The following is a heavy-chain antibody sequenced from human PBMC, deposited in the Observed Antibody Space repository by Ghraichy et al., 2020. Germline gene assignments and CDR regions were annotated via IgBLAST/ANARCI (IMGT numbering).Heavy chain of an antibody. J-gene: IGHJ4*02. D-gene: IGHD2-21*01. CDR3: AKDHEVYVQYCGGDCYFDY. Sequence: GGSLRLSCVASGFTFNTYGMHWVRQAPGKGLEWVAFISYDGSNKYYTDSVKGRFTISRDNSKNTLYLQMNSLSAEDTALYYCAKDHEVYVQYCGGDCYFDYWGQGTLVTVSS. V-gene: IGHV3-30*18. CDR1: GFTFNTYG. CDR2: ISYDGSNK.